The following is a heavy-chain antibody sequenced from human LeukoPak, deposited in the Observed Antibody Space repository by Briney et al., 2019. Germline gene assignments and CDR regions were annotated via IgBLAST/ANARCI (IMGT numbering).Heavy chain of an antibody. Sequence: GESLKISCKGSGYSFTSYWIGWVRQMPGKGLEWMGIIYPGDSDTRYSPSFQGQVTISADKSISTAYLQWSSLKASDTAIYYCARRHDSSGYYIDYWGQGTLVTVSS. V-gene: IGHV5-51*01. CDR3: ARRHDSSGYYIDY. CDR1: GYSFTSYW. D-gene: IGHD3-22*01. CDR2: IYPGDSDT. J-gene: IGHJ4*02.